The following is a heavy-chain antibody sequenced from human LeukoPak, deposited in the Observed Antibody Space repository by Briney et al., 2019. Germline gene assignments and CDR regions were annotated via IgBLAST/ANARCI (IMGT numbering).Heavy chain of an antibody. Sequence: GGSLRLSCAASGFTFSSYWMHWVRQAPGMGLVWVSRINSDGSSTSYADSVKGRFTISRDNAKNTLYLQMNSLRAEDTAVYYCARDSSSGYYFFDYWGQGTLVTVSS. CDR3: ARDSSSGYYFFDY. CDR2: INSDGSST. D-gene: IGHD3-22*01. CDR1: GFTFSSYW. V-gene: IGHV3-74*01. J-gene: IGHJ4*02.